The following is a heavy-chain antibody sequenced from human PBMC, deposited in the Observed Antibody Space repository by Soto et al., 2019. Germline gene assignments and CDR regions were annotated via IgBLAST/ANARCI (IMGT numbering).Heavy chain of an antibody. CDR3: ARDLLSSYYDSRGLGFDY. Sequence: LSLTCAVSGYSISSGYYWGWIRQPPGKGLEWIGSIYHGGSTYYNPSLKSRVTISVDTSKNQFSLKLSSVTAADTAVYYCARDLLSSYYDSRGLGFDYWGQGTLVTVSS. J-gene: IGHJ4*02. CDR1: GYSISSGYY. D-gene: IGHD3-22*01. V-gene: IGHV4-38-2*02. CDR2: IYHGGST.